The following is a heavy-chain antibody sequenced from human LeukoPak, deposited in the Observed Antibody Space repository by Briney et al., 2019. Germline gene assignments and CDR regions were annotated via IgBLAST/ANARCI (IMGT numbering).Heavy chain of an antibody. V-gene: IGHV3-30*03. J-gene: IGHJ4*02. D-gene: IGHD1-1*01. CDR3: TTDVTTEYYFDY. Sequence: GGSLRLSCAASGFTFSSYGMHWVRQAPGKGLEWVAVISYDGSNKYYADSVKGRFTISRDNSKNTLYLQMNSLRAEDTAVYYCTTDVTTEYYFDYWGQGTLVTVSS. CDR2: ISYDGSNK. CDR1: GFTFSSYG.